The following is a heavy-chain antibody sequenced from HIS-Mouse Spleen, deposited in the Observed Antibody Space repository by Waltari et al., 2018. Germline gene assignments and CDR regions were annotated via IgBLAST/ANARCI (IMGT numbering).Heavy chain of an antibody. CDR2: IYSGGST. J-gene: IGHJ3*02. CDR1: GFTVSSNY. CDR3: ARGIAVAGRGAFDI. Sequence: EVQLVESGGGLVQPGGSLRLSCAASGFTVSSNYMSWVRQATGKGIECVSVIYSGGSTYYADSVKGRLTISRDNSKNTLYLQMNSLRAEDTAVYYCARGIAVAGRGAFDIWGQGTMVTVSS. V-gene: IGHV3-66*01. D-gene: IGHD6-19*01.